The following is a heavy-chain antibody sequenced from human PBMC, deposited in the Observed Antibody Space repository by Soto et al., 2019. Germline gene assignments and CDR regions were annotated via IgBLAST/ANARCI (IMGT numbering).Heavy chain of an antibody. CDR3: ARGYHNYYGSGASRFDH. CDR2: IYSGGST. Sequence: GGSLRLSCAASGFTVSSNYMSWVRQAPGKGLEWVSVIYSGGSTYYGGSVKGRFTISGDNSNNTLYLQMNSLRAEDTAVYYCARGYHNYYGSGASRFDHWGQGTLVTVSS. D-gene: IGHD3-10*01. V-gene: IGHV3-66*01. CDR1: GFTVSSNY. J-gene: IGHJ5*02.